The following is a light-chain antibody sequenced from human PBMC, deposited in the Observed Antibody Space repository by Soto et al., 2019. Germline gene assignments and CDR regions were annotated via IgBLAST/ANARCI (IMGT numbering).Light chain of an antibody. J-gene: IGKJ1*01. CDR2: DAS. CDR1: QPIRTW. CDR3: HQYNYYRPT. V-gene: IGKV1-5*01. Sequence: DIQVTQSPSTLSASVGDRVTITCRASQPIRTWLAWYQEKPGKAPKLLIYDASSLEGGVPSRFSGSRSGTEFTLTISSLQPDDFATYYCHQYNYYRPTFGQGTKVEIK.